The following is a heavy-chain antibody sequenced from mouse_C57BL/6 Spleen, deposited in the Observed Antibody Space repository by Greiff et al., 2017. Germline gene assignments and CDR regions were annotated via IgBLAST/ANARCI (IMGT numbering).Heavy chain of an antibody. CDR2: IDPNSGGT. CDR3: ARAYSDYEEGAMDY. Sequence: QVQLQQPGAELVKPGASVKLSCKASGYTFTSYWMHWVKQRPGRGLEWIGRIDPNSGGTKYNEKFKSKATLTVDKPSSTAYMQLSRLTSEDSAVYYGARAYSDYEEGAMDYWGQGTSVTVSS. J-gene: IGHJ4*01. CDR1: GYTFTSYW. D-gene: IGHD2-13*01. V-gene: IGHV1-72*01.